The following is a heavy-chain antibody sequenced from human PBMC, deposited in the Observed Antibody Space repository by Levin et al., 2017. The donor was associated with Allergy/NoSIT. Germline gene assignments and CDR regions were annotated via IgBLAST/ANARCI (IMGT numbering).Heavy chain of an antibody. CDR3: VKVNFGSGTYLDY. CDR2: ISDDGGST. Sequence: GGSLRLSCLGSGFTFKNYAMHWVRQAPGKGLELVSAISDDGGSTEYVDSVKGRFTVSRDNSKNTLYLQARSLRTEDTALYHCVKVNFGSGTYLDYWGQGTLLTVSA. V-gene: IGHV3-64D*06. CDR1: GFTFKNYA. D-gene: IGHD3-10*01. J-gene: IGHJ4*02.